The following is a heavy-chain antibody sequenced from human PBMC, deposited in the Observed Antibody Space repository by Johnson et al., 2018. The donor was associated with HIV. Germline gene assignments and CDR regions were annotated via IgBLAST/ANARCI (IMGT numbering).Heavy chain of an antibody. J-gene: IGHJ3*02. D-gene: IGHD6-19*01. CDR3: TTARNRLWSSSGWAGFWAFDI. CDR2: ISYDGSNK. Sequence: QVQLVESGGGVVQPGRSLRLSCAASGITFSSYAMHWVRQAPGKGLEWVAVISYDGSNKYYADSVKGRFTISRDTSKNTLYLQMNSLKPEDTAVYYCTTARNRLWSSSGWAGFWAFDIWGQGTMVTVSS. V-gene: IGHV3-30*04. CDR1: GITFSSYA.